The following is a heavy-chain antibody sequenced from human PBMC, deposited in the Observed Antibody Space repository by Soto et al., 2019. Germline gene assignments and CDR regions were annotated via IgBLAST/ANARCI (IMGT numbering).Heavy chain of an antibody. V-gene: IGHV4-39*01. J-gene: IGHJ6*02. CDR3: ARHYPPHTYYDILTGYGRVGGYYGMDV. CDR1: GGSISSSSYY. Sequence: KTSETLSLTCTVSGGSISSSSYYWGWIRQPPGKGLEWIGSIYYSGSTYYNPSLKSRVTISVDTSKNQFSLKLSSVTAADTAVYYFARHYPPHTYYDILTGYGRVGGYYGMDVWGQGTTVTVSS. D-gene: IGHD3-9*01. CDR2: IYYSGST.